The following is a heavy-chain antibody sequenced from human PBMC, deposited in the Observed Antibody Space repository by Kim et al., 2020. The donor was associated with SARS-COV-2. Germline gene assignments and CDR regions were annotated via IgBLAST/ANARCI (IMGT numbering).Heavy chain of an antibody. D-gene: IGHD3-10*01. J-gene: IGHJ6*02. CDR1: GFTFSSYA. CDR3: AKDKGYYYGSGSYYYYYYYGMDV. CDR2: IYSGGSST. V-gene: IGHV3-23*03. Sequence: GGSLRLSCAASGFTFSSYAMSWVRQAPGKGLEWVSVIYSGGSSTYYADSVKGRFTISRDNSKNTLYLQMNSLRAEDTAVYYCAKDKGYYYGSGSYYYYYYYGMDVWGQGTTVTVSS.